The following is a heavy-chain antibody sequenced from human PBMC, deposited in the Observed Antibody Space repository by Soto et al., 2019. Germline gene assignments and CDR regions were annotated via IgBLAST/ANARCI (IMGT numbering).Heavy chain of an antibody. J-gene: IGHJ6*02. CDR2: INPNSGGT. CDR1: EYTFTVYY. Sequence: VSVKVSCKASEYTFTVYYIHWVRQAPGQGLEWMGRINPNSGGTNYAQKFQGWVTITRDTSISTAYMVLSSLRSDGTAVYYCAISLRGEDRNDWSYYYYGMDVWGQGTTVTVSS. CDR3: AISLRGEDRNDWSYYYYGMDV. V-gene: IGHV1-2*04. D-gene: IGHD1-1*01.